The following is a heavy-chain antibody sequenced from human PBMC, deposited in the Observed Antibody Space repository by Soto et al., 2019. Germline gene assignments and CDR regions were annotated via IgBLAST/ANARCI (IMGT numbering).Heavy chain of an antibody. D-gene: IGHD3-22*01. Sequence: PGGSLRLSCAASGFTFSSYSMNWVRQAPGKGLEWVSSISSSSSYIYYADSVRGRFTISRDNAKNSLYLQMNSLRAEDTAVYYYAREPDSSGFFDYWGQGTLVTVSS. V-gene: IGHV3-21*01. J-gene: IGHJ4*02. CDR2: ISSSSSYI. CDR3: AREPDSSGFFDY. CDR1: GFTFSSYS.